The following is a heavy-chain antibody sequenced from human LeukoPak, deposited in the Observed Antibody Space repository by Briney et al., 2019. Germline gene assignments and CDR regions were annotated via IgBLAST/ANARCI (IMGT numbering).Heavy chain of an antibody. Sequence: GRSLRLSCAASGFNFSSYAMSWVRQAPGKRLEWVSAIGGSGSRRYHADSVKGRFTISRDNSRNTLYLQMNSLRAEDPAVYYCARAYADSGDYEAYWGQGTLATVSS. J-gene: IGHJ4*02. CDR3: ARAYADSGDYEAY. CDR1: GFNFSSYA. CDR2: IGGSGSRR. V-gene: IGHV3-23*01. D-gene: IGHD4-17*01.